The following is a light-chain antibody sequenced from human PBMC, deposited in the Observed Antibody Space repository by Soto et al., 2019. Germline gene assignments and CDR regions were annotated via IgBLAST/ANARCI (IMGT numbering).Light chain of an antibody. CDR2: AAS. Sequence: DIPMTQSPSSLSASVGDRVTITCRASQSISSYLNWYQQKPGKAPKLLIFAASSLQSGVPSRFSGSRSGPDFTLTISSLQPEDFATYYCQQSYSSPPTFGQGTKVDNK. V-gene: IGKV1-39*01. CDR3: QQSYSSPPT. J-gene: IGKJ1*01. CDR1: QSISSY.